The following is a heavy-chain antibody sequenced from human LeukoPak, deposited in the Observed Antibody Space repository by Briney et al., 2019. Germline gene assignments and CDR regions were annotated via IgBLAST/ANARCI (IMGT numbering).Heavy chain of an antibody. CDR2: INQDGTEK. CDR3: AKVAKYYYGSESYYFFEH. D-gene: IGHD3-10*01. Sequence: GGSLRLSCAASGFTFTTYWMSWVRQAPGKGLEWVANINQDGTEKYYVDSVKGRFTISRDNAKNSLDLQMNSLRVEDTAVYYCAKVAKYYYGSESYYFFEHWGQGTPVTASS. V-gene: IGHV3-7*01. CDR1: GFTFTTYW. J-gene: IGHJ4*02.